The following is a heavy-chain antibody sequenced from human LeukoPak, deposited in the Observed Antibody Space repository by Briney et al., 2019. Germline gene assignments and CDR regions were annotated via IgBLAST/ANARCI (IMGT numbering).Heavy chain of an antibody. CDR2: IYHSGST. D-gene: IGHD4-17*01. V-gene: IGHV4-30-2*01. CDR3: ALGYGDAWFDP. J-gene: IGHJ5*02. Sequence: SETLSLTCAVSGGSISSGGYSWSWIRQPPGKGLEWIGYIYHSGSTYYNPSLKSRVTISVDRPKNQFSLKLSSVTAADTAVYYCALGYGDAWFDPWGQGTLVTVSS. CDR1: GGSISSGGYS.